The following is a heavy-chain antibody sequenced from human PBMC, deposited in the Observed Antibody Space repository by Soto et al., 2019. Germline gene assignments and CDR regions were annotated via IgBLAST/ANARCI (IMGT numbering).Heavy chain of an antibody. CDR2: IIPILGIA. J-gene: IGHJ1*01. CDR3: AREVSGWELLGAYFQH. V-gene: IGHV1-69*08. Sequence: QVQLVQSGAEVKKPGSSVKVSCKASGGTFSSYTISWVRQAPGQGLEWMGRIIPILGIANYAQKFQGRVTITADKSTSTAYMELSSLRSEDTAVYYCAREVSGWELLGAYFQHWGQGTLVTVSS. CDR1: GGTFSSYT. D-gene: IGHD2-15*01.